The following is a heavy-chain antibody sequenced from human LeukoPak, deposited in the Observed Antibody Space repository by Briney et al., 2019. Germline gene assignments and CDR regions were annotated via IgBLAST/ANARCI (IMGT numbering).Heavy chain of an antibody. CDR1: GGSVSSGSYY. J-gene: IGHJ6*02. CDR2: IYYSGST. V-gene: IGHV4-31*03. CDR3: ARDLGGFGGLMDV. D-gene: IGHD3-10*01. Sequence: PSETLSLTCTVSGGSVSSGSYYWNWIRQPPGKGLEWIGYIYYSGSTYYNPSLKSRVTISVDTSKNQFSLKLSSVTAADTAVYYCARDLGGFGGLMDVWGQGTTVTVSS.